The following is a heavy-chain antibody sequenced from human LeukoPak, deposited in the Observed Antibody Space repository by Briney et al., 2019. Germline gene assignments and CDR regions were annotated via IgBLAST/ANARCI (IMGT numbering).Heavy chain of an antibody. CDR3: ARSLSGYDPLSAF. CDR2: MTATSNTF. V-gene: IGHV3-48*04. D-gene: IGHD5-12*01. CDR1: GFTFSSYS. Sequence: PGGSLRLSCEVSGFTFSSYSMTWVRQVPGKGLEWIAYMTATSNTFYYADSVKGRFTISRDNARNSLFLQMNSLTVEGTAVYYCARSLSGYDPLSAFWDQGTLVTVSS. J-gene: IGHJ1*01.